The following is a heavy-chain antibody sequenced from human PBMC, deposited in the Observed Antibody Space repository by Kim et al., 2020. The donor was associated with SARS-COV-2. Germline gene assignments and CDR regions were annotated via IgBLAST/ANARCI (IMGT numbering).Heavy chain of an antibody. V-gene: IGHV4-59*01. D-gene: IGHD3-10*01. Sequence: SETLSLTCTVSGGSISNYYWSWIRQPPGKGLXXIGXXXYSXSTNYNPSLKSRVTXXVDXXXNQXXXKLXXVTXXXTAXXXCAXXSWXXXRGXXXG. CDR2: XXYSXST. CDR3: AXXSWXXXRGXXXG. J-gene: IGHJ6*01. CDR1: GGSISNYY.